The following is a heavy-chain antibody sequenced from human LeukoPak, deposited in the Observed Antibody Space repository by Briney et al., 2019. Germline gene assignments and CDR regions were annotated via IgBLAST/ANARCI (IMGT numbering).Heavy chain of an antibody. J-gene: IGHJ4*02. D-gene: IGHD4-23*01. V-gene: IGHV1-2*02. CDR1: GYSLTGYH. CDR2: INANNGDS. Sequence: ASVKVSCKASGYSLTGYHMNWVRQAPGQGLEWMGWINANNGDSKYAEKFQGRVTMTRDTSISTTYMDLSRLRSDDTAVYYCARSLYGGNSDFDYWGQGTLVTVSS. CDR3: ARSLYGGNSDFDY.